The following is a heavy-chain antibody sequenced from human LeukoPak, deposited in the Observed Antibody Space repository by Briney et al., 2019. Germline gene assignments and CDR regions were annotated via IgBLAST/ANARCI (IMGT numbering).Heavy chain of an antibody. CDR3: ARVRSSSSWYDPPDWFDP. CDR2: IYYSGST. CDR1: GGSISSSSYY. Sequence: PSETLSLTCTVSGGSISSSSYYWGWIRQPPGKGLEWIGSIYYSGSTYYNPSLKSRVTISVDTSKNQFSLKLSSVTAADTAVYYCARVRSSSSWYDPPDWFDPGAREPWSPSPQ. V-gene: IGHV4-39*07. J-gene: IGHJ5*02. D-gene: IGHD6-13*01.